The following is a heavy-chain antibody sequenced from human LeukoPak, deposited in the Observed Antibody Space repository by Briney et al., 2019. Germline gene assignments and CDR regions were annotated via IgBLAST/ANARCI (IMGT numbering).Heavy chain of an antibody. V-gene: IGHV3-23*01. CDR2: ISGSGGST. Sequence: PGGSLRLSCAASGFTFSSYAMSWVRQAPGKGLEWVSAISGSGGSTYYADSVKGRFTISRDNSKNTLYLQMNSLRAEDTAVYYCAKESGYLSGGSCYDVVGYFQHWGQGTLVTVSS. CDR3: AKESGYLSGGSCYDVVGYFQH. D-gene: IGHD2-15*01. CDR1: GFTFSSYA. J-gene: IGHJ1*01.